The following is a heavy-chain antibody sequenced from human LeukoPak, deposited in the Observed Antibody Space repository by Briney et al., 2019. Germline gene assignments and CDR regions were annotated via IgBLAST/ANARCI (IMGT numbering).Heavy chain of an antibody. Sequence: GASVKVSCKASGYTFTSYYMHWVRQAPGQGLEWMGIINPSGGSTSYAQKFQGRVTMTRDMSTSTVYMELSSLRSEDTAVYYCARDRYDHDSSGYYEFWGQGTLVTVSS. CDR3: ARDRYDHDSSGYYEF. V-gene: IGHV1-46*01. D-gene: IGHD3-22*01. CDR2: INPSGGST. J-gene: IGHJ4*02. CDR1: GYTFTSYY.